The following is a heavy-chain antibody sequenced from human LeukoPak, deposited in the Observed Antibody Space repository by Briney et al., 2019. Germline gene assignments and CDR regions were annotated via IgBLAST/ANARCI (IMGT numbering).Heavy chain of an antibody. Sequence: ASVKVSCKASGYTFTSYGISWVRQAPGQGLEWMGWINPNSGGTNYAQKFQGRVTMTRDTSISTAYMELSRLRSDDTAVYYCAMGPHTVTTASFDYWGQGTLVTVSS. D-gene: IGHD4-17*01. CDR1: GYTFTSYG. V-gene: IGHV1-2*02. CDR3: AMGPHTVTTASFDY. CDR2: INPNSGGT. J-gene: IGHJ4*02.